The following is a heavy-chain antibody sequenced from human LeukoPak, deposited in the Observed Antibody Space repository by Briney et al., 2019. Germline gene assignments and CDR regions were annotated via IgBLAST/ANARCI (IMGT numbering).Heavy chain of an antibody. J-gene: IGHJ4*02. CDR2: INSDGSRT. CDR1: KFSFSAYW. Sequence: GGSLRLSCAASKFSFSAYWMHWVRQAPGKGLVWVSRINSDGSRTNYADSVKGRFTISRDNAKNSLYLQMNSLRAEDTAVYYCARVVPMTFGEGFDYWGQGTLVTVSS. V-gene: IGHV3-74*01. CDR3: ARVVPMTFGEGFDY. D-gene: IGHD3-10*01.